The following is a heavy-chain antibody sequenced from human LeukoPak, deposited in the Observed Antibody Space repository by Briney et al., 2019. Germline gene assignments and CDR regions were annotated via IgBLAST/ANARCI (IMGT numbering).Heavy chain of an antibody. CDR3: ARGRDGSGGYFDY. D-gene: IGHD3-10*01. J-gene: IGHJ4*02. Sequence: PSQTLSLTCTVSGGSISSGGYYWSWIRQHPGKGLEWIGYIYYSGSTYYNPSLKSRVTISVDTSKNQFSLKLSSVTAADTAVYYCARGRDGSGGYFDYWGQGTLVTVSS. CDR2: IYYSGST. V-gene: IGHV4-31*03. CDR1: GGSISSGGYY.